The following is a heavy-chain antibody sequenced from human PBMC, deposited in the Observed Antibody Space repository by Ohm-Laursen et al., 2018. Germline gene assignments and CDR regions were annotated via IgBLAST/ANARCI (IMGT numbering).Heavy chain of an antibody. D-gene: IGHD4-23*01. Sequence: SLRLSCAASGFTFNSYWMNWVRQAPGKGLEWVANIKQDGGEKYYVDSVRGRFIISRDNAKNSLYPQMNSLRAEDTAVYYCARDGGKGWTYTFEYWGQGTLVTVSS. V-gene: IGHV3-7*01. CDR3: ARDGGKGWTYTFEY. CDR2: IKQDGGEK. J-gene: IGHJ4*02. CDR1: GFTFNSYW.